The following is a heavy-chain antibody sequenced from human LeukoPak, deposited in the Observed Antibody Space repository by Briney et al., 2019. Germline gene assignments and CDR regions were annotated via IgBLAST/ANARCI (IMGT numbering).Heavy chain of an antibody. CDR3: GKEYCSGGRCYGAMDV. Sequence: PGGSLRLSCAASGFALRDYYMSWIRQAPGKGLEWVSRLSANGQNTYYANSVKGRFTISRDNSKNMVYLQMNSLRVEDTALYYCGKEYCSGGRCYGAMDVWGQGTTVTVSS. CDR1: GFALRDYY. J-gene: IGHJ6*02. D-gene: IGHD2-15*01. V-gene: IGHV3-23*01. CDR2: LSANGQNT.